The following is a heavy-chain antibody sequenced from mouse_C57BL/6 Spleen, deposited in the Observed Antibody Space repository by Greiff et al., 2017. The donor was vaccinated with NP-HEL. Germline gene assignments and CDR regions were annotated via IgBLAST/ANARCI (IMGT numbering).Heavy chain of an antibody. CDR1: GYAFSSSW. CDR3: ARSDDQAWFAY. CDR2: IYPGDGDT. Sequence: VQLKESGPELVKPGASVKISCKASGYAFSSSWMNWVKQRPGKGLEWIGRIYPGDGDTNYNGKFKGKATLTADKSSSTAYMQLSSLTSEDSAVYFCARSDDQAWFAYWGQGTLVTVSA. J-gene: IGHJ3*01. V-gene: IGHV1-82*01.